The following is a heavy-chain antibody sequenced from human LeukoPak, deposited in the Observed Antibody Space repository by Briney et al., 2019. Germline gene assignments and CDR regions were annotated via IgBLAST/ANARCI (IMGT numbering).Heavy chain of an antibody. CDR2: MKENRGNA. Sequence: ASVKLSCTASGSTFSRYDINRVRLGNGPGLERMGWMKENRGNAGYARKLQGRVIMTRNTSIGTAYKELSGLRYEDAAVYYCARAVSGSYQLEGHWGQGTLVTVSS. CDR3: ARAVSGSYQLEGH. CDR1: GSTFSRYD. D-gene: IGHD1-26*01. V-gene: IGHV1-8*01. J-gene: IGHJ4*02.